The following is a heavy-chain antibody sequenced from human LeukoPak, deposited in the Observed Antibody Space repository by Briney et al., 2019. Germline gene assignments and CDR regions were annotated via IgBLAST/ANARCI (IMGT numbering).Heavy chain of an antibody. Sequence: SETLSLTCAVYGGSFSGYYWSWIRQPPGKGLEWIGEINPSGSTNYNPSLKSRVTISLDTSKNQVSLKVSSVTAADTAVYFCARRRSDWDSGYYHGMDVWGQGTTVTVSS. CDR3: ARRRSDWDSGYYHGMDV. CDR2: INPSGST. J-gene: IGHJ6*02. D-gene: IGHD6-19*01. CDR1: GGSFSGYY. V-gene: IGHV4-34*01.